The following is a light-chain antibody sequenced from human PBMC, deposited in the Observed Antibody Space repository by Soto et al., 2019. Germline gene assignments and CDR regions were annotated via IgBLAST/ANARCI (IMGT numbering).Light chain of an antibody. CDR3: QQYGSSLNT. CDR1: QSISSW. CDR2: KAS. J-gene: IGKJ5*01. Sequence: DIQMTQSPSTLSASVGDRVTITCRASQSISSWLAWYQQKPGKAPKLLIYKASSLESGVPSRFSGSGSGTEFTLTISSLQPDDFAVYYCQQYGSSLNTFGQGTRLEI. V-gene: IGKV1-5*03.